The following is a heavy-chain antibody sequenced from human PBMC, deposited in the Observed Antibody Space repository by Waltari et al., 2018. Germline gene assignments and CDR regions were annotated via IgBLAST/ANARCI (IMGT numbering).Heavy chain of an antibody. CDR3: ATQASISSPSF. CDR1: GVIFSRQD. V-gene: IGHV3-30*02. J-gene: IGHJ4*02. Sequence: QVQLVASGGGVVLPGGALRLSCKASGVIFSRQDMNWVRQAPGMGLEWVSLIRFDGGQKFSADTVKGRFTVSRDNSRDTLYLHMESLRSGDTATYFCATQASISSPSFWGRGTLVTVSS. D-gene: IGHD3-16*02. CDR2: IRFDGGQK.